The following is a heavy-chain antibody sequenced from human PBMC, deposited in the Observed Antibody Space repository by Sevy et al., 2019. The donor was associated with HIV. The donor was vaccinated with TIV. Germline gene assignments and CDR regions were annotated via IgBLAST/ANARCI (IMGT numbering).Heavy chain of an antibody. CDR3: ARGPIFQLPRAAYYNYGMDV. CDR2: IGSSSLYT. D-gene: IGHD1-1*01. Sequence: GGSLRLSCVVSGFSFNSYTMNWVRQAPGKGLEWVSSIGSSSLYTFYSDSVKGRFTISRDNDKNSLFLQMNSLKAEDKPLYYCARGPIFQLPRAAYYNYGMDVWGQGTTVTVSS. J-gene: IGHJ6*02. V-gene: IGHV3-21*06. CDR1: GFSFNSYT.